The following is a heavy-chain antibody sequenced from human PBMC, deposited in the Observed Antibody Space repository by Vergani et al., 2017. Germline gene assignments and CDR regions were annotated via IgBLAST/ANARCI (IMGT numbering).Heavy chain of an antibody. J-gene: IGHJ4*02. V-gene: IGHV3-48*04. Sequence: EVQLVESGGGLVQPGGSLRLSCAASGFTFSSYSMNWVRRAPGKGLEWVSYISSSSSTIYYADSVKGRFTISRDNAKNSLYLQMNSLRAEDTAVYYCARDLKYGDYLYYFDYWGQGTLVTVSS. CDR1: GFTFSSYS. CDR2: ISSSSSTI. CDR3: ARDLKYGDYLYYFDY. D-gene: IGHD4-17*01.